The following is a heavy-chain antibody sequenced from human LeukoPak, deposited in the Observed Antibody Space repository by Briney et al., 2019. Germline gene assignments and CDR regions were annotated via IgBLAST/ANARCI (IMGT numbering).Heavy chain of an antibody. J-gene: IGHJ3*02. CDR3: ARMVVPGFGYAFDI. V-gene: IGHV2-5*02. Sequence: SGPTLVNPTQTLTLTCTISGFSLSTSGVGVGWIRQPPGKALEWLALIYWDDDKRYSPSLRSRLTITMDTSKNQVVLTVTNMDPVDTATYYCARMVVPGFGYAFDIWGQGTMVTVSS. CDR1: GFSLSTSGVG. CDR2: IYWDDDK. D-gene: IGHD2-15*01.